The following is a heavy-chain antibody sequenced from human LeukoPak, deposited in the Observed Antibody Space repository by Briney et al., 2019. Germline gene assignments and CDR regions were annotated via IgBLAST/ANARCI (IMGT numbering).Heavy chain of an antibody. D-gene: IGHD4-11*01. CDR2: VSGSGDNT. J-gene: IGHJ5*02. Sequence: GGSLRLSCAASGFTFNNYAMTWVRQAPGKGLEWVSVVSGSGDNTNYADSVKGRFTISRDNSKNTLYLQMNSLRAEDTAVYYCASRATVTTDRFWFDPWGQGTLVTVSS. CDR3: ASRATVTTDRFWFDP. V-gene: IGHV3-23*01. CDR1: GFTFNNYA.